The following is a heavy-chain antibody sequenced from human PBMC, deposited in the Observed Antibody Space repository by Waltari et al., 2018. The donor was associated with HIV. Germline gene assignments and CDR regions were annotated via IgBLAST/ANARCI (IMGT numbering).Heavy chain of an antibody. D-gene: IGHD3-10*01. Sequence: EVQLVQSGAEVKKPGESLKISCKGCGYSFTSYWTGWVRSMAGKALEWMGIIYPGDSDTRYSPSFQGQVTISADKSISTDYLQWSSLKASDTAMYYCARYYYGSGSFYYYYYGMDVWGQGTTVTVSS. V-gene: IGHV5-51*03. CDR2: IYPGDSDT. J-gene: IGHJ6*02. CDR1: GYSFTSYW. CDR3: ARYYYGSGSFYYYYYGMDV.